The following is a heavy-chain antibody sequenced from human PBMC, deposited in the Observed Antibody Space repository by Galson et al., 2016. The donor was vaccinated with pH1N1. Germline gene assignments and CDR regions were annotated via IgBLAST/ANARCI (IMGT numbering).Heavy chain of an antibody. D-gene: IGHD3-10*01. CDR1: GYTFINYG. Sequence: SVKVSCKASGYTFINYGIAWVRQAPGQGPEWMGWISAYDGHTDYAQNFQGRVAMTIDTSTSTANMELRSLSSDDTAVYYCARDRGVFDIWGQGTRVTVSS. CDR2: ISAYDGHT. J-gene: IGHJ3*02. V-gene: IGHV1-18*01. CDR3: ARDRGVFDI.